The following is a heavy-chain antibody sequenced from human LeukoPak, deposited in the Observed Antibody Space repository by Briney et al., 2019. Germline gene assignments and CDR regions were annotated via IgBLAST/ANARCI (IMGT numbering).Heavy chain of an antibody. Sequence: ASVKVSCKASGYTFTSYAMNWVRQAPGQGLEWMGWINTNTGNPTYAQGFTGRFVFSLDTSVSTAYLQISSLKAEDTAVYYCARGFYCSGGSCPLGDWYFDLWGRGTLVTVSS. V-gene: IGHV7-4-1*02. CDR2: INTNTGNP. CDR3: ARGFYCSGGSCPLGDWYFDL. J-gene: IGHJ2*01. CDR1: GYTFTSYA. D-gene: IGHD2-15*01.